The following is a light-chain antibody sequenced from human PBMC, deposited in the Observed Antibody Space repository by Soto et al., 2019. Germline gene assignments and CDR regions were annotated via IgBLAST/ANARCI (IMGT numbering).Light chain of an antibody. J-gene: IGKJ1*01. V-gene: IGKV3-20*01. CDR3: HQYAASPRT. Sequence: EIVLTQSPGTLSLSPRDRATLSCRASQSVSNNYLAWYQHRPGQAHRLLIYGASTKAPGIPDRFSGSGSGTDFTLTISRLEPEDFAVSYCHQYAASPRTFGQGTQVEV. CDR2: GAS. CDR1: QSVSNNY.